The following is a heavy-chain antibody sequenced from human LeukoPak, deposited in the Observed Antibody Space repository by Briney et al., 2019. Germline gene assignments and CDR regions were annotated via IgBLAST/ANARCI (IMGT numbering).Heavy chain of an antibody. J-gene: IGHJ5*02. Sequence: KSGGSLRLSCTASGFSIRNYDMNWVRQSPGKGLEWVSTISQSGGTTYYADSVKGRFTISRDNAKNSLYLQMNSLRAEDTAVYYCARDPDGGWFDPWGQGTLVTVSS. CDR1: GFSIRNYD. CDR2: ISQSGGTT. V-gene: IGHV3-21*01. CDR3: ARDPDGGWFDP. D-gene: IGHD1-14*01.